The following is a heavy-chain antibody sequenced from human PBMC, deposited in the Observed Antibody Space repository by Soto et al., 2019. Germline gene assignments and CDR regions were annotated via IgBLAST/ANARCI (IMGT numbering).Heavy chain of an antibody. Sequence: PSETLSLTCTVSGGSISSYYWSWIRQPAGKGLEWIGRIYTSGRTNYNPSLKGRVTMSVDTSKNQFSLKLSSVTAADTAVYYCARERDPYGSSTSCYNYFDYWGQGTLVTVSS. V-gene: IGHV4-4*07. CDR2: IYTSGRT. J-gene: IGHJ4*02. D-gene: IGHD2-2*02. CDR3: ARERDPYGSSTSCYNYFDY. CDR1: GGSISSYY.